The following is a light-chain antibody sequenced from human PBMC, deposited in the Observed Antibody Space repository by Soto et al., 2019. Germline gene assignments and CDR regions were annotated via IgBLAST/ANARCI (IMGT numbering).Light chain of an antibody. CDR1: SSNIGAGYE. J-gene: IGLJ2*01. CDR2: GNT. V-gene: IGLV1-40*01. CDR3: QSYESSLSGWI. Sequence: QSVLTQPPSVSGAPGQRVTISCTGSSSNIGAGYEVHWYQQIPGTAPKLLIYGNTNRPSGVPDRFSASKSGTSASLAITGLQAEDEAEYYCQSYESSLSGWIFGGGTKLTVL.